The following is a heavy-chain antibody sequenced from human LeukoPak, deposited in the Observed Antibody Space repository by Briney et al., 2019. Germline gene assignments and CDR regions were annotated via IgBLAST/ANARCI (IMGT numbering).Heavy chain of an antibody. J-gene: IGHJ4*02. V-gene: IGHV1-2*02. CDR3: ARSLNGYYSSFDY. CDR2: INPDNGGT. CDR1: GYTFTGYY. D-gene: IGHD3-22*01. Sequence: GASVKVSCKASGYTFTGYYMHWVRQAPGQGLVWMGWINPDNGGTAYAQKFQGRVTMTRDPSISTAYMELSRLRSDDTAVYYCARSLNGYYSSFDYWGQGTLVTVSS.